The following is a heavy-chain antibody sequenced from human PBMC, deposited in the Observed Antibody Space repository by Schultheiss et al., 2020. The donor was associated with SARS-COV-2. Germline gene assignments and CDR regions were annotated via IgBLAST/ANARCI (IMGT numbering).Heavy chain of an antibody. J-gene: IGHJ4*02. D-gene: IGHD7-27*01. CDR3: ARGRDWGGYFDY. CDR2: INHSGST. CDR1: GGSISSGGYY. V-gene: IGHV4-61*08. Sequence: SETLSLTCTVSGGSISSGGYYWSWIRQPPGKGLEWIGEINHSGSTNYNPSLKSRVTISVDTSKNQFSLKLSSVTAADTAVYYCARGRDWGGYFDYWGQGTLVTVSS.